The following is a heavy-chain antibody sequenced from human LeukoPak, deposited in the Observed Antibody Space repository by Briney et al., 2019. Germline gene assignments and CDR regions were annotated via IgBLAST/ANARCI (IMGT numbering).Heavy chain of an antibody. CDR2: IYPDDSDT. CDR3: ARGADFDY. J-gene: IGHJ4*02. CDR1: GYIFTKYW. V-gene: IGHV5-51*01. Sequence: GESLKISCKGSGYIFTKYWIGWVRQLPGKGLEWMGIIYPDDSDTRYSPSFQGQVTISADKSINTAYLQWSSLKASDTAMYYCARGADFDYWGQGTLVTVSS.